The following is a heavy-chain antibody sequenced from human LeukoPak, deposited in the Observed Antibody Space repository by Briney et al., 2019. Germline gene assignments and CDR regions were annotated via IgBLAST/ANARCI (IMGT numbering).Heavy chain of an antibody. CDR2: INDRGTGT. D-gene: IGHD2-2*01. V-gene: IGHV3-66*03. CDR3: ARDAYCSSTSCYLDV. Sequence: GGSLRLSCAASGFTVSSNYMSWVRQASGKGLEWVSTINDRGTGTYYADSVKGRLTISRDKSKNTVSLQMNSLRAEDTAVYYCARDAYCSSTSCYLDVWGKGTTVTVSS. J-gene: IGHJ6*03. CDR1: GFTVSSNY.